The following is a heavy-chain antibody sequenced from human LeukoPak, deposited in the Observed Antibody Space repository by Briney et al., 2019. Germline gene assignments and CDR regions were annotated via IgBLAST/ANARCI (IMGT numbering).Heavy chain of an antibody. J-gene: IGHJ4*02. Sequence: GASVKVSCKASGYTFTGHYMHWVRQAPGQGLEWMGRINPKSGGTDYAQKFQGRVTMTRDTSISTAYMELSRLTSDDAAVYYCTRDPGGQSDYWGQGTLVTVPS. D-gene: IGHD4-23*01. CDR1: GYTFTGHY. CDR2: INPKSGGT. CDR3: TRDPGGQSDY. V-gene: IGHV1-2*06.